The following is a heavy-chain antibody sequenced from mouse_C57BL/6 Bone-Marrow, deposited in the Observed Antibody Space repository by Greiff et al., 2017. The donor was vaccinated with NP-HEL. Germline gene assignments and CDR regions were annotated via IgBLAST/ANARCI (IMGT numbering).Heavy chain of an antibody. CDR3: ASRSGYYDYVDY. CDR2: ISYSGST. V-gene: IGHV3-1*01. CDR1: GYSITSGYD. Sequence: EVKVVESGPGMVKPSQSLSLTCTVTGYSITSGYDWHWIRHFPGNKLEWMGYISYSGSTNYNPSLKSRISITHDTSKNHVFLKLNSVTTEDTSTYYCASRSGYYDYVDYWGQGTTLTVSS. J-gene: IGHJ2*01. D-gene: IGHD2-3*01.